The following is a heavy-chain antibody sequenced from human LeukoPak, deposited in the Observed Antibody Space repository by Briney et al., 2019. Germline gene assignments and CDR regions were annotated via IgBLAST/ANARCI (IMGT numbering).Heavy chain of an antibody. CDR1: GDSVSTNTAA. CDR3: ARAYCRVGICRYYMDV. V-gene: IGHV6-1*01. Sequence: SQTLSLTCPISGDSVSTNTAAWNWIRQSPSRGLEWLGRTYYRSTRYNDYAVSVKSRITINPDTYKNEFSLHLNSVTPDDTAVSYCARAYCRVGICRYYMDVWGKGTTVTVSS. CDR2: TYYRSTRYN. J-gene: IGHJ6*03. D-gene: IGHD2-15*01.